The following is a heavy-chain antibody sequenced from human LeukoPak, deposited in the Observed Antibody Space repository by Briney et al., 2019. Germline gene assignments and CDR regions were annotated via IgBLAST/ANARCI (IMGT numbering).Heavy chain of an antibody. J-gene: IGHJ4*02. Sequence: SETLSLTCTISGGSINSYFWSWIRQPAGKGLEWIGRIYSSGSTNYNSSLKSRVSMSVVTSKNQFSLRLSSVTAADTAVYYCARDVYDYGDYTIDYWGQGTLVTVSS. CDR2: IYSSGST. V-gene: IGHV4-4*07. CDR3: ARDVYDYGDYTIDY. D-gene: IGHD4-17*01. CDR1: GGSINSYF.